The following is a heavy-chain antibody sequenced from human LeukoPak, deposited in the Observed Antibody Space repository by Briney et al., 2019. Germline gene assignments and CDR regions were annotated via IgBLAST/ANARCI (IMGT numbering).Heavy chain of an antibody. D-gene: IGHD2-8*01. Sequence: GGSLRLSCEASAFTFSSFSMSWIRQGPGKGLEWVSSISSSSSHIYYAESVEGRFTISRDNAKDSLYLQMNSLRAEDTAVYFCASGVSGVPQFAYFEFWGQGALVTVSS. J-gene: IGHJ4*02. V-gene: IGHV3-21*01. CDR3: ASGVSGVPQFAYFEF. CDR1: AFTFSSFS. CDR2: ISSSSSHI.